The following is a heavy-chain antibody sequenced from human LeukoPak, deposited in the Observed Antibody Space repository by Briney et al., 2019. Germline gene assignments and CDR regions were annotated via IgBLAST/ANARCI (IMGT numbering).Heavy chain of an antibody. CDR3: ARDPNASDC. CDR1: GFTVSSNY. V-gene: IGHV3-66*01. CDR2: ISNDGDT. J-gene: IGHJ4*02. Sequence: GGSLRLSCAASGFTVSSNYMSWVRQGPGKGLECVSVISNDGDTYYADSVKGRFTISRDNTKNSLHLQMDNLRDDDTAVYYCARDPNASDCWGQGTLVTVS.